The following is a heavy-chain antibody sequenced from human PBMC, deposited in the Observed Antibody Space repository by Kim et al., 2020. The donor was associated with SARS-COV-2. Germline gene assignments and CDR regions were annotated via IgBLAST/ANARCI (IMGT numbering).Heavy chain of an antibody. Sequence: NYARKCPGRVTMTRDTSISTAYMELSRLRSDDTAVYYCARGDSSSSGNDYWGQGTLVTVSS. J-gene: IGHJ4*02. D-gene: IGHD6-6*01. CDR3: ARGDSSSSGNDY. V-gene: IGHV1-2*02.